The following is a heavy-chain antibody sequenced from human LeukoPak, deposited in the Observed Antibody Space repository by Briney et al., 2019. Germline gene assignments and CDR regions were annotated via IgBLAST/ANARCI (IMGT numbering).Heavy chain of an antibody. V-gene: IGHV3-33*01. Sequence: QAGRSLRLSCAASGFTFSSYCMHWVRQAPGKGLEWVAVIWYDGSNKYYVDSVKGRFTISRDNSKNPLYLQMNSLRAEDTAVYYYARDANYYGSGSGGFDLWGQGTMVTVSS. J-gene: IGHJ3*01. CDR3: ARDANYYGSGSGGFDL. CDR2: IWYDGSNK. CDR1: GFTFSSYC. D-gene: IGHD3-10*01.